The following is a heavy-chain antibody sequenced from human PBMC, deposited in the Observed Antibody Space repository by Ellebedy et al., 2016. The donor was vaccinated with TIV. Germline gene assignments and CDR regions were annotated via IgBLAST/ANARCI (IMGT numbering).Heavy chain of an antibody. V-gene: IGHV3-33*08. CDR2: IWYDGSNK. CDR1: GFTFSSYG. CDR3: ARDRSSGWYYFDY. Sequence: GGSLRLSCAASGFTFSSYGMHWVRQAPGKGLEWVAVIWYDGSNKYYADSVKGRFTISRDNSKNTLYLQMNSLRAEDTAVYYCARDRSSGWYYFDYWGQGTLVTVSS. D-gene: IGHD6-19*01. J-gene: IGHJ4*02.